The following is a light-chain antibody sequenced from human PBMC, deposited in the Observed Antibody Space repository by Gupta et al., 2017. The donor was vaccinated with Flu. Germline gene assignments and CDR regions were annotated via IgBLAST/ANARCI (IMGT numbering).Light chain of an antibody. J-gene: IGKJ2*01. CDR2: WAS. CDR3: QQYYNNFFT. V-gene: IGKV4-1*01. CDR1: QSVFSSSHKQSF. Sequence: DIVMTQSPDSLAVSLGKSSQSVFSSSHKQSFLAWYQQKSGQPPKLLIYWASTREFGVPDRFSGSWSGTDFTLTIDSLQAEDVAIYYCQQYYNNFFTFGQGTKLEIK.